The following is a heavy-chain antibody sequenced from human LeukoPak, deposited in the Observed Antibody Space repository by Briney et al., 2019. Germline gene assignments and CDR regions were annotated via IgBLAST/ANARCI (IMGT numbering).Heavy chain of an antibody. J-gene: IGHJ4*02. CDR3: ARHYPNHRYDSSGYYYGGFDY. CDR2: IYYTGST. D-gene: IGHD3-22*01. CDR1: GGSISPYF. V-gene: IGHV4-59*08. Sequence: PSETLSLTCTASGGSISPYFWSWIRQPPGKGLEWIGYIYYTGSTSYNPSLKSRVTISADTSKNQFSLKLRSVTAADTAVYYCARHYPNHRYDSSGYYYGGFDYWGQGTPVTVSS.